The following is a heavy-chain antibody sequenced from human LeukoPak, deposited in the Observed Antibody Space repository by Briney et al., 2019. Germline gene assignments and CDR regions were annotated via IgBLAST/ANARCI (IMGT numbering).Heavy chain of an antibody. CDR1: GYTFTSYD. J-gene: IGHJ5*02. CDR2: MNPNIGNT. D-gene: IGHD3-3*01. Sequence: ASVKVSCKASGYTFTSYDINWVRQATGQGLEWMGWMNPNIGNTGYAQKFQGRVTMTRNTSISTAYMELSSLRSEDTAVYYCARGSSDARITIFGVVIPNWFDPWGQGTLVTVSS. CDR3: ARGSSDARITIFGVVIPNWFDP. V-gene: IGHV1-8*01.